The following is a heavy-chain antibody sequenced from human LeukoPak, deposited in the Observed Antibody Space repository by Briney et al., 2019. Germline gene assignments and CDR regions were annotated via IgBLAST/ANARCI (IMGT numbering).Heavy chain of an antibody. CDR1: GFTFSSYA. Sequence: GGSLRLSCAASGFTFSSYAMHWVRQAPGKGLEWVAVISYDGSNKYYADSVKGRFTISRDNAKNSLYLQMNSLRAEDTAVYYCVAEGSWGQGTLVTVSS. CDR2: ISYDGSNK. J-gene: IGHJ5*02. D-gene: IGHD1-14*01. CDR3: VAEGS. V-gene: IGHV3-30-3*01.